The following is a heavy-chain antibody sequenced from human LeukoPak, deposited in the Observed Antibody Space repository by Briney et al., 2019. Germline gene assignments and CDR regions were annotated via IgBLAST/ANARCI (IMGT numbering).Heavy chain of an antibody. CDR2: VHHSGGT. J-gene: IGHJ3*02. Sequence: SETLSLTCIVSGDSITSHYWNWIRQPPGKGLEWIGYVHHSGGTTYHPSLKSRVTMSVDTSMNHFSLKIISVTAADTAVYYCAKWANDRQAFDIWGQGTMVTASS. V-gene: IGHV4-59*11. D-gene: IGHD1-14*01. CDR3: AKWANDRQAFDI. CDR1: GDSITSHY.